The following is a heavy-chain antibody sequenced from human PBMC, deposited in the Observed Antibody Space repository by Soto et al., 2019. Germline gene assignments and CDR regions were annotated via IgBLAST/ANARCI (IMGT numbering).Heavy chain of an antibody. CDR2: FYYSGGT. V-gene: IGHV4-59*01. CDR1: GGSISSYY. CDR3: ARGTLTSYFDY. J-gene: IGHJ4*02. Sequence: QVQLQESGPGLVKPSETLSLTCTVSGGSISSYYWSWIRQPPGKGLEWIGYFYYSGGTNYNPSLKSRVTISVDTSKNQFSLKLSSVTAADTAVYYCARGTLTSYFDYWGQVTLVTVSS.